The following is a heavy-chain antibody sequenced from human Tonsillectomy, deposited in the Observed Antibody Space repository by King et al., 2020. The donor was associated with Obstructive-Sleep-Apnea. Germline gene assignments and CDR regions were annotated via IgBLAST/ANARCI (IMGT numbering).Heavy chain of an antibody. CDR2: IDPSDSYT. CDR3: ARPWGTGTTIGAFDI. V-gene: IGHV5-10-1*03. J-gene: IGHJ3*02. D-gene: IGHD1-1*01. Sequence: QLVQSGAEVKKPGESLRISCKGSGYSFTTYWITWVRQMPGKGLEWMGKIDPSDSYTNYSPSFQGHVTISADKSISTAYLQWSSLKASDTAMYYCARPWGTGTTIGAFDIWGQGTMVTVSS. CDR1: GYSFTTYW.